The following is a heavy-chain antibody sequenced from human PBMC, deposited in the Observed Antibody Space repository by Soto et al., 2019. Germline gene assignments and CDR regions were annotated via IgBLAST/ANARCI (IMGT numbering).Heavy chain of an antibody. J-gene: IGHJ4*02. D-gene: IGHD2-2*01. CDR3: ARWSLNIVVVPAAQQGDY. Sequence: GSTYYNPSLKSRVTISVDTSKNQFSLKLSSVTAADTAVYYCARWSLNIVVVPAAQQGDYWGQGTLVTV. V-gene: IGHV4-31*02. CDR2: GST.